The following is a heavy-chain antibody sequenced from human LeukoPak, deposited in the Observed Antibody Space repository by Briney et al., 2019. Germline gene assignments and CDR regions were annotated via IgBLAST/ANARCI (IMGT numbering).Heavy chain of an antibody. J-gene: IGHJ3*02. Sequence: GASVKVSCKASGYSFISYGISWVRQAPGQGLEWMGWISAYNGDTYYAQNLQGRVTMTTDTSTTTAYMELRSLRSDDTAVYYCARDPRYDFWSGWFHKADAFDIWGQGTMVTVSS. D-gene: IGHD3-3*01. CDR3: ARDPRYDFWSGWFHKADAFDI. CDR2: ISAYNGDT. CDR1: GYSFISYG. V-gene: IGHV1-18*01.